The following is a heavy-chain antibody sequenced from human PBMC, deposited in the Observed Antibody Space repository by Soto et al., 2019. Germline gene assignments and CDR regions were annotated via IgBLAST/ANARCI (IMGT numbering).Heavy chain of an antibody. CDR2: INHSGST. V-gene: IGHV4-34*01. J-gene: IGHJ4*02. D-gene: IGHD3-22*01. CDR1: GGSFSGYY. CDR3: ARGPPPLGYYDSSGSHQFDY. Sequence: SETLSLTCAVYGGSFSGYYWSWIRQPPGKGLEWIGEINHSGSTNYNPSLKSRVTISVDTSKNQFSLKLSSVTAADTAVYYCARGPPPLGYYDSSGSHQFDYWGQGTLVTVSS.